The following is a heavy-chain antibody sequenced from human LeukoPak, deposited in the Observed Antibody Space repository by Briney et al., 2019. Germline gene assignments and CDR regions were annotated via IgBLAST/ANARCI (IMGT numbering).Heavy chain of an antibody. CDR1: GGSISSGGYY. Sequence: PSETLSLTCTVSGGSISSGGYYWSWIRQHPGKGLEWIGYIYYSGSTYYNPSLKSRVTISVDTSKNQFSLKLSSVTAADTAVYYCARSHSGYDPNWFDPWGQGTLVTVSS. CDR3: ARSHSGYDPNWFDP. V-gene: IGHV4-31*03. J-gene: IGHJ5*02. D-gene: IGHD5-12*01. CDR2: IYYSGST.